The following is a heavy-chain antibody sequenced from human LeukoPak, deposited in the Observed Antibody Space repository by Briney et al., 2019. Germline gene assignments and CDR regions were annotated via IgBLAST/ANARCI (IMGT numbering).Heavy chain of an antibody. V-gene: IGHV3-64D*09. CDR3: AKDPTVAGFDH. CDR2: ISSNGGST. CDR1: GFTFSSYA. D-gene: IGHD6-19*01. Sequence: TGGSLRLSCSASGFTFSSYAMHWVRQAPGKGLEYVSAISSNGGSTYYADSVKGRFTISRDNFKNTLYLQMSSLRTEDTAVYYCAKDPTVAGFDHWGQGTLVTVSS. J-gene: IGHJ4*02.